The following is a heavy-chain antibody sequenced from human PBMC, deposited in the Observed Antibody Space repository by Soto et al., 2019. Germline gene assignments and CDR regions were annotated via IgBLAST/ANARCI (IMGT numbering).Heavy chain of an antibody. V-gene: IGHV4-4*02. CDR3: TRALFKGLDY. J-gene: IGHJ4*02. Sequence: SETLSLTCAVSGASISTSYWWSWVRQSPGKGLEWIGEIHYSGTTNYNPSLKSRVIISQDKSKNQFSLTLNSVTAADTAMYHCTRALFKGLDYWGQGTLVT. CDR2: IHYSGTT. CDR1: GASISTSYW.